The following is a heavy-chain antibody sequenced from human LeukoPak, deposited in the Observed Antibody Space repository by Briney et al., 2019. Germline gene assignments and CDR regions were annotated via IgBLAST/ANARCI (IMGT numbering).Heavy chain of an antibody. CDR3: AKDGVAPGSGGDFFDF. J-gene: IGHJ4*02. D-gene: IGHD3-10*01. CDR1: GFTLSSYA. V-gene: IGHV3-23*01. Sequence: PGGSLRLSCVASGFTLSSYAMTWVRQAPGKGLEWVSSFTVSGGSTHYVDSVKGRFTISRDNSKNTLYLQMHSLRAEDTAVYYCAKDGVAPGSGGDFFDFWGQGTLVTVSS. CDR2: FTVSGGST.